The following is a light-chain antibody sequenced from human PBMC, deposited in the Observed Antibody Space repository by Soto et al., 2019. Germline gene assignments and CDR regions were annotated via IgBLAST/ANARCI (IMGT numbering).Light chain of an antibody. Sequence: DIQMTQSPSSLSASMGDRVTITCRASQSISNYLNWYHQKPGKAPKLLIYSASSLQSGVPSRFSASGSGTDFTLPISSLQPEDFATYYSQKSYTTPWTFGQGTKEEIK. CDR1: QSISNY. CDR2: SAS. V-gene: IGKV1-39*01. J-gene: IGKJ1*01. CDR3: QKSYTTPWT.